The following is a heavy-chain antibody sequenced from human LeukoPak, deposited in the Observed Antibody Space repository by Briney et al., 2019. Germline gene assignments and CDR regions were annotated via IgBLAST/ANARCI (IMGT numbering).Heavy chain of an antibody. J-gene: IGHJ6*04. Sequence: GGSLRLSCAASGFSFSSNEMNWVRQAPGKGLEWVPYISSSGSTIYYAGSVKGRSTIYRDNTTNSLYLQINSLRAEDTAVYYCAELGVTMIGGVWGKGTTVTISS. CDR1: GFSFSSNE. CDR2: ISSSGSTI. D-gene: IGHD3-10*02. CDR3: AELGVTMIGGV. V-gene: IGHV3-48*03.